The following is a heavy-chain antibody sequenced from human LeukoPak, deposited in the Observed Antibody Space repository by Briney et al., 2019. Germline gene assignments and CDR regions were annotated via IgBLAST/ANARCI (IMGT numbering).Heavy chain of an antibody. V-gene: IGHV1-46*01. CDR1: GYTFTSYY. J-gene: IGHJ3*02. Sequence: VASVRVSCKASGYTFTSYYMHWVRQAPGQGLEWMGIINPSGGSTSYAQKFQGRVTMTRDTSTSTVYMELSSLRSEDTAVYYCARGSPRGTWLFGISNTGIRADDAFDIWGQGTMVTVSS. D-gene: IGHD3-9*01. CDR2: INPSGGST. CDR3: ARGSPRGTWLFGISNTGIRADDAFDI.